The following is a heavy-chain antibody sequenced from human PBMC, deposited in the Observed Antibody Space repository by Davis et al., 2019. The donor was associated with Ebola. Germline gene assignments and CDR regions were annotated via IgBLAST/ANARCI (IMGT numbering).Heavy chain of an antibody. V-gene: IGHV3-48*02. CDR2: ISSSSSTI. CDR1: GFTFSSYS. D-gene: IGHD3-22*01. Sequence: GGSLRLSCAASGFTFSSYSMNWVRQAPGKGLEWVSYISSSSSTIYYADSVKGRFTISRDNAKNSLYLQMNSLRDEDTAVYYCARAIYYYDSSGYSDYWGQGTLVTVSS. J-gene: IGHJ4*02. CDR3: ARAIYYYDSSGYSDY.